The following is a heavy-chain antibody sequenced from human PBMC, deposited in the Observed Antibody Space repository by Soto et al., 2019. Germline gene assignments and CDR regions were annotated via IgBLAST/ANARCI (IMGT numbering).Heavy chain of an antibody. CDR3: TTPPERYCSGGSCYSGR. J-gene: IGHJ4*02. CDR2: IKSKTDGGTT. D-gene: IGHD2-15*01. V-gene: IGHV3-15*01. Sequence: GGALRLSCAASGFTFSNAWMSWVRQAPGKGLEWVGRIKSKTDGGTTDYAAPVKGRFTISRDDSKNTLYLQMNSLKTEDTAVYYCTTPPERYCSGGSCYSGRWGQGTLVTVSS. CDR1: GFTFSNAW.